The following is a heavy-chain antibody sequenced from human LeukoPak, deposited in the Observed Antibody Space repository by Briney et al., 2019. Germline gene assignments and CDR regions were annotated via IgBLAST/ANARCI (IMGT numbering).Heavy chain of an antibody. D-gene: IGHD3-10*01. CDR3: AANGGGFDY. Sequence: PGGSLRLSCAASGFTASSNYMSWVRQAPGKGLEWVSVIYSGGSTYYADSVKGRFTISRDNGKNSLYLQMNSLRAEDTAVYYCAANGGGFDYWGQGTLVTVSS. CDR2: IYSGGST. CDR1: GFTASSNY. J-gene: IGHJ4*02. V-gene: IGHV3-53*01.